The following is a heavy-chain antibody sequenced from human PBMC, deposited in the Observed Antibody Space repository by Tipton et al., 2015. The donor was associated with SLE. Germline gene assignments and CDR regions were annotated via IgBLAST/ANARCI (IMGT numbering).Heavy chain of an antibody. Sequence: TLSLTCTVSGGSISSHYWSWIRQPPGKGLEWIGHIYYSGSTNYNPSPKSRVTISVDTSKNQFSLKLSSVTAADTAVYYCARAFGDYEYNWFDPWGQGTLVTVSS. D-gene: IGHD4-17*01. CDR1: GGSISSHY. CDR3: ARAFGDYEYNWFDP. CDR2: IYYSGST. V-gene: IGHV4-59*08. J-gene: IGHJ5*02.